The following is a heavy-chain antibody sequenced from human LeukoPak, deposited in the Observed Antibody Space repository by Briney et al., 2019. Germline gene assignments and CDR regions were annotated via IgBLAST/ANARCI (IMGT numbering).Heavy chain of an antibody. V-gene: IGHV4-59*01. CDR1: GGSISSYY. CDR2: IYYSGST. CDR3: ATGGSAYAFDI. D-gene: IGHD2-15*01. Sequence: SETLSLTCTVSGGSISSYYWSWIRQPPGKGLEWIGYIYYSGSTNYNPSLKGRVTISVDTSKNQFSLKLSSVTAADTAVYYCATGGSAYAFDIWGQGTMVTVSS. J-gene: IGHJ3*02.